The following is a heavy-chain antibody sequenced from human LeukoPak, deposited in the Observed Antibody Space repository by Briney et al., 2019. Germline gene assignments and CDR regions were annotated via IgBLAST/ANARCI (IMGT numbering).Heavy chain of an antibody. CDR1: GFTFSSYS. Sequence: GGSLRLSCAASGFTFSSYSMNWVRRAPGKGLEWVSYISSSSSTIYYADSVKGRFTISRDNAKNSLYLQMNSLRAEDTAVYYCAREDRYSTSKYQLLGCFDYWGQGTLVTVSS. D-gene: IGHD2-2*01. CDR2: ISSSSSTI. J-gene: IGHJ4*02. V-gene: IGHV3-48*04. CDR3: AREDRYSTSKYQLLGCFDY.